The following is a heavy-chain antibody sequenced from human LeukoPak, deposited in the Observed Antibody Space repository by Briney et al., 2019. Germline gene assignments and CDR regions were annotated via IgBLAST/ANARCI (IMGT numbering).Heavy chain of an antibody. D-gene: IGHD2-21*02. V-gene: IGHV4-59*01. CDR1: GGSISSYY. J-gene: IGHJ5*02. CDR2: IYYSGST. Sequence: SETLSITCTVSGGSISSYYWSWIRQPPGKGLEWIGYIYYSGSTNYNPSLKSRVTISVDTSKNQFSLKLSSVTAADTAVYYCARGPSPAYCGGDCYSRFDPWGQGTLVTVSS. CDR3: ARGPSPAYCGGDCYSRFDP.